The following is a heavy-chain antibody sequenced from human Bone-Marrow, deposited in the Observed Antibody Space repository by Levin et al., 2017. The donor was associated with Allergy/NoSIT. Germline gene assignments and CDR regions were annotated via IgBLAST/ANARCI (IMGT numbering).Heavy chain of an antibody. D-gene: IGHD4-11*01. V-gene: IGHV3-30*18. CDR1: GFTFSSNG. CDR2: ISYNGVNK. CDR3: AKDWRDYSRSS. Sequence: GESLKISCKASGFTFSSNGMHWPRQAPGKGPEWVAVISYNGVNKFYADSVKGRFTISRDNSENLLFLQMSSLRTEDTALYYCAKDWRDYSRSSWGQGTLVTVSS. J-gene: IGHJ4*02.